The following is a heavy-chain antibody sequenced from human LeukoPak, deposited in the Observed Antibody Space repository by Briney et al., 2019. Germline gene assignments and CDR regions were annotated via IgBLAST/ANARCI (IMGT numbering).Heavy chain of an antibody. CDR1: GYTFTSYD. V-gene: IGHV1-18*01. CDR3: ARVDSSGYYGPFDY. CDR2: ISAYNGNT. J-gene: IGHJ4*02. Sequence: ASVKVSCKASGYTFTSYDINWVRQATGQGLEWMGWISAYNGNTNYAQKLQGRVTMTTDTSTSTAYMELRSLRSEDTAVYYCARVDSSGYYGPFDYWGQGTLVTVSS. D-gene: IGHD3-22*01.